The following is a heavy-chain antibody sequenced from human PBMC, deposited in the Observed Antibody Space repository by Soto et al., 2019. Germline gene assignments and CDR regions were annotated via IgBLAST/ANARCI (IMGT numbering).Heavy chain of an antibody. CDR2: IKQDGSEK. D-gene: IGHD6-19*01. J-gene: IGHJ4*02. Sequence: GGSLRLSCAASGFTFSSYWMSWVRQAPGKGLEWVASIKQDGSEKYYVDSVKGRFTISRDNAKNSLYLQMNSLRAEDTAVYYCARIAVAGPFDYWGQGTLVTVSS. CDR1: GFTFSSYW. V-gene: IGHV3-7*01. CDR3: ARIAVAGPFDY.